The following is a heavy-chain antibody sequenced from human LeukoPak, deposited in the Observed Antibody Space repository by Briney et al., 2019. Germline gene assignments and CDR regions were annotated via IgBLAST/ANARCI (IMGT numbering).Heavy chain of an antibody. V-gene: IGHV3-23*01. D-gene: IGHD3/OR15-3a*01. Sequence: GGSLRLSCAASGFTFSSYAMSWVRQAPGKGLEWVSAISGSGGSTYYADSVKGRFTISRDNPKNTLYLQMNSLRAEDTAIYYCARGLGWTYGDYWGQGTLVTVSS. CDR2: ISGSGGST. CDR1: GFTFSSYA. J-gene: IGHJ4*02. CDR3: ARGLGWTYGDY.